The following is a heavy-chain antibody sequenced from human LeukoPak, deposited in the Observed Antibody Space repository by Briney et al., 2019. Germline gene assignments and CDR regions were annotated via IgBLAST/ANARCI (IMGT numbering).Heavy chain of an antibody. D-gene: IGHD3-22*01. Sequence: GGSLRLSCAASGFTFSRYGIHWVRQAPGKGLEWVAFIRYDGTNKYYADSVRGRFTISRDNSNNTVFLQMNSLRAEDTAVYYCARDLGQYYDTSDNWFDPWGQGTLVTVSS. V-gene: IGHV3-30*02. CDR3: ARDLGQYYDTSDNWFDP. CDR1: GFTFSRYG. CDR2: IRYDGTNK. J-gene: IGHJ5*02.